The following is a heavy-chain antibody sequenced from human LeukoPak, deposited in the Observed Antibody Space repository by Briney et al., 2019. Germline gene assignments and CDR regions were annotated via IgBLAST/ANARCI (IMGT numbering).Heavy chain of an antibody. J-gene: IGHJ5*02. Sequence: GESLKISCKGSGYSFTSFWIGWVRQMPGKGLEGVGIIYPGDSDTRYSPSFQGQVTISADKSISTAYLQWSSLKASDTAMYYCAGGYCSGGSCYWFDPWGQGTLVTVSS. CDR1: GYSFTSFW. V-gene: IGHV5-51*03. CDR3: AGGYCSGGSCYWFDP. D-gene: IGHD2-15*01. CDR2: IYPGDSDT.